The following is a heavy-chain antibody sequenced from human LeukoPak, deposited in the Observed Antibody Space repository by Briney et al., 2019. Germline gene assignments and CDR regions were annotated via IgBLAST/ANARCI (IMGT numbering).Heavy chain of an antibody. CDR1: GFNFRGYY. J-gene: IGHJ4*02. CDR2: ISDDSYRT. Sequence: PGGSLRLSCIASGFNFRGYYMGWIRQAPGKGLEWVSYISDDSYRTPYGDSVKGRFTIPRDNAKNSLYLQMDSLRVEDTAVYYCARARGLGIGARFDYWGQGTLVTVSS. D-gene: IGHD4-17*01. CDR3: ARARGLGIGARFDY. V-gene: IGHV3-11*01.